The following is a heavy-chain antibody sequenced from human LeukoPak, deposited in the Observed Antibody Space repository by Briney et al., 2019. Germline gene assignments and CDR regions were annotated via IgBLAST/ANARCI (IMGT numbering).Heavy chain of an antibody. Sequence: ASVKVSCKASGYTFTDYYIHWVRQAPGQGLEWMGWINPNSGGTNYAQKFQGRVTMTRDTSITTGYMDLSSLTSDDTAVYYCTRGTVTRGLDYWGRGTLVTVSS. CDR2: INPNSGGT. J-gene: IGHJ4*02. CDR3: TRGTVTRGLDY. CDR1: GYTFTDYY. V-gene: IGHV1-2*02. D-gene: IGHD4-17*01.